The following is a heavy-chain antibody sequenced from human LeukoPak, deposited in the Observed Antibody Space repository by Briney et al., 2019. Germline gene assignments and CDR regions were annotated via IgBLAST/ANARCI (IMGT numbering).Heavy chain of an antibody. CDR1: GYTFTNFY. CDR3: ARAWRYTDWFDP. V-gene: IGHV1-46*01. D-gene: IGHD1-14*01. CDR2: INPSDDST. J-gene: IGHJ5*02. Sequence: ASVKVSCKASGYTFTNFYMHWVRQAPAQGLEWMGIINPSDDSTIYAQKFQGRVTVTRDTSTSTVYMELSSLRSEDTAVYYCARAWRYTDWFDPWGQGTLVTVSS.